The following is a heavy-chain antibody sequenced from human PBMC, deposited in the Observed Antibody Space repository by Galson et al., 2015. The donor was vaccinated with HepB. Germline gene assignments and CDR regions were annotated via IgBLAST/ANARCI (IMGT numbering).Heavy chain of an antibody. CDR2: ISSSSSYI. V-gene: IGHV3-21*01. D-gene: IGHD3-10*01. CDR3: ARDRGEYYGSGSYYD. J-gene: IGHJ4*02. Sequence: LRLSCAASGFTFSSYSMNWVRQAPGKGLEWVSYISSSSSYIYYLDSVKGRFTISRDNAKNSLYLQMNSLRAEDTAVYYCARDRGEYYGSGSYYDWGQGTLVTVSS. CDR1: GFTFSSYS.